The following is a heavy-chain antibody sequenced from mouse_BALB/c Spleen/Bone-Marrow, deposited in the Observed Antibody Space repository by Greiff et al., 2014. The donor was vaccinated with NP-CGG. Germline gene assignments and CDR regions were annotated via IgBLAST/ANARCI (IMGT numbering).Heavy chain of an antibody. D-gene: IGHD4-1*02. CDR3: ALNWDSAY. J-gene: IGHJ3*01. V-gene: IGHV5-6*02. CDR2: INNGGTYT. Sequence: EVMLVESGGDLVKPGGSLKLSCAASGFTFSSYGMSWVRQTPDKRLEWVATINNGGTYTYYPDSVKGRFTISRDNAKNTLYLQISSLKSEDTAMYYCALNWDSAYWGQGTLVTVSA. CDR1: GFTFSSYG.